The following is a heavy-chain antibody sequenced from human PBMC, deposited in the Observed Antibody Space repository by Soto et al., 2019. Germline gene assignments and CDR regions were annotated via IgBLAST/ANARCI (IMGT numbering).Heavy chain of an antibody. V-gene: IGHV2-5*02. J-gene: IGHJ4*02. D-gene: IGHD5-18*01. CDR1: GFSLTASGVG. CDR3: AHTTTMASADY. CDR2: IYWDDDE. Sequence: QITLKESGPTLVKPTQTLTLTCTFSGFSLTASGVGVGWIRQPPGKALEWLALIYWDDDERYSPSLKSRLTITKDTSKTQVVLTMTNMDPVDTATYYCAHTTTMASADYWGQGALVTVSS.